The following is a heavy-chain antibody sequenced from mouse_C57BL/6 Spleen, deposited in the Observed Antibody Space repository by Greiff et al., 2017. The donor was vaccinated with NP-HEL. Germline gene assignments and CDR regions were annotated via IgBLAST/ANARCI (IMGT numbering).Heavy chain of an antibody. J-gene: IGHJ1*03. CDR3: ARYPAGNFDV. CDR2: IDPSDSYT. Sequence: QVQLQQPGAELVMPGASVKLSCKASGYTFTSYWMHWVKQRPGQGLEWIGEIDPSDSYTNYNQKFKGKSTLTVDKSSSTAYMQLSSLTSEDSAVYYCARYPAGNFDVWGTGTTVTVSS. V-gene: IGHV1-69*01. CDR1: GYTFTSYW.